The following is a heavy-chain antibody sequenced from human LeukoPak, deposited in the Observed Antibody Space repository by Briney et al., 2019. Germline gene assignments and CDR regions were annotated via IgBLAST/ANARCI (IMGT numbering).Heavy chain of an antibody. D-gene: IGHD3-10*01. CDR2: ISGDGGST. J-gene: IGHJ4*02. V-gene: IGHV3-43*02. Sequence: PGGSLRLSCAASGFTFDDYAMHWVRQAPGKGLEWVSLISGDGGSTYYADSVKGRFTISRDNSKNSLYLQMNSLRTEDTALHYCAKDRDSGVPGGYWGQGTLVTVSS. CDR3: AKDRDSGVPGGY. CDR1: GFTFDDYA.